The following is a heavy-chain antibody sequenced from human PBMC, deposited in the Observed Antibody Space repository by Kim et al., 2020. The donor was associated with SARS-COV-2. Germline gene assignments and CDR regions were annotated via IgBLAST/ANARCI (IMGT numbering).Heavy chain of an antibody. CDR2: IYFGGST. Sequence: SETLSLTCSVSGGSIRSAGDYWSWIRQQPGKGLEWIGYIYFGGSTYYNPSLKSRLTISVDTSRNQFSLKLSSVTAADTAVYYCAREPNKIQENYFDPWG. D-gene: IGHD2-8*01. V-gene: IGHV4-31*03. CDR1: GGSIRSAGDY. CDR3: AREPNKIQENYFDP. J-gene: IGHJ2*01.